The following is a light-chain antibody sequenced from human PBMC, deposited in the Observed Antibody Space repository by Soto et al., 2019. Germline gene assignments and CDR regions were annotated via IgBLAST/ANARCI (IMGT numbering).Light chain of an antibody. J-gene: IGLJ7*01. CDR3: SSYTSSSTFV. CDR2: EVS. V-gene: IGLV2-18*02. Sequence: QSVLTQPPSVSGSPGRSVTISCTGTSSDVGSYNRVSWYQQPPGTAPKLMIYEVSNRPSGVPDRFSGSKSGNTASLTISGLQAEDEADYYCSSYTSSSTFVFGGGTQLTVL. CDR1: SSDVGSYNR.